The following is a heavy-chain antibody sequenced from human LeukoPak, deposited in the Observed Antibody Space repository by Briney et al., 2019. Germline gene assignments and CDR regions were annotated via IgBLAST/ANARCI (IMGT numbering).Heavy chain of an antibody. Sequence: GASVKVSCKASGYTFTSYGISWVRQAPGQGREWRGWISAYNGNTNYAQKLQGRVTITTDTSTSTAYMELRSLRSHDTAVYYCARNYYDSSVLDYWGQGTLVTVSS. V-gene: IGHV1-18*01. CDR1: GYTFTSYG. CDR3: ARNYYDSSVLDY. D-gene: IGHD3-22*01. J-gene: IGHJ4*02. CDR2: ISAYNGNT.